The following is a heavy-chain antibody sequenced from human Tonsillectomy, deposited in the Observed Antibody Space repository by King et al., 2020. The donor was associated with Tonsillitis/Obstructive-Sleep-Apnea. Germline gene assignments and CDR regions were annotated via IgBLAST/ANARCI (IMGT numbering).Heavy chain of an antibody. D-gene: IGHD2-2*01. V-gene: IGHV3-48*03. CDR1: GFTFSSYE. Sequence: VQLVESGGGLVQPGGSLRLSCAASGFTFSSYEMNWVRQAPGKGLEWVSYISSSGSTIYYADSVKGRFTISRDNAKNSLYLQMNSLRAEDKAVYYCARDSACSSTSCHNGVVPFDYSGQGTLVTVSS. CDR3: ARDSACSSTSCHNGVVPFDY. J-gene: IGHJ4*02. CDR2: ISSSGSTI.